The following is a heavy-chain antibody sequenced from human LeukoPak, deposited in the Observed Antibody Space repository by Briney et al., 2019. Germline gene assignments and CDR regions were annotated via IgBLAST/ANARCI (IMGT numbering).Heavy chain of an antibody. Sequence: SETLSLTCTVSGGSISSYYWSWIRQPPGKGLEWIGYIYYSGSTNYNPSLKSRVTISVDTSKNQFSLKLSSVTAADTAVYYCARENYYGSGSSSYGMDVWGQGTTVTVSS. CDR2: IYYSGST. J-gene: IGHJ6*02. CDR3: ARENYYGSGSSSYGMDV. CDR1: GGSISSYY. V-gene: IGHV4-59*01. D-gene: IGHD3-10*01.